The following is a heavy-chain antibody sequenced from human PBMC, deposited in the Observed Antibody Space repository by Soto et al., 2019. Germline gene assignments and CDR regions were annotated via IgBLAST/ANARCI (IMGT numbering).Heavy chain of an antibody. Sequence: APGQGLEWMGIINPNGGSTRYAQKFQDRDTLTRDTPARTVYMELRNLRSDDTALYCCARSSGGVYGIIIGGTNWFGPWGQGPLVTVSA. D-gene: IGHD3-10*01. CDR2: INPNGGST. CDR3: ARSSGGVYGIIIGGTNWFGP. J-gene: IGHJ5*02. V-gene: IGHV1-46*01.